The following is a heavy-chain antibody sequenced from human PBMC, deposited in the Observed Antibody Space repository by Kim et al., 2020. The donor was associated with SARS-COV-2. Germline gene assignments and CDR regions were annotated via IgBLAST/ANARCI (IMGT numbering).Heavy chain of an antibody. Sequence: ASVKVSCKASGYTFTSYGISWVRQAPGQGLEWMGWISAYNGNTNYAQKLQGRVTMTTDTSTSTAYMELRSLRSDDTAVYYCARVFSAGIAARPIFNWFDPWGQGTLVTVSS. CDR2: ISAYNGNT. CDR3: ARVFSAGIAARPIFNWFDP. J-gene: IGHJ5*02. V-gene: IGHV1-18*01. D-gene: IGHD6-6*01. CDR1: GYTFTSYG.